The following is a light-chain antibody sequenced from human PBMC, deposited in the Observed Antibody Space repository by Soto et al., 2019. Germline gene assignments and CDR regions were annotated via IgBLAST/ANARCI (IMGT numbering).Light chain of an antibody. J-gene: IGLJ1*01. Sequence: QSALTHPASVSWSPGDAITISCTGTSSDVGAYDYISWYQQHPGKAPKLVIFEVTNRPSGVSNRFSGSKSGNTASLTISGLQAEDEADYYRSSFASSGTLANVFGTGTKVTVL. CDR3: SSFASSGTLANV. CDR1: SSDVGAYDY. CDR2: EVT. V-gene: IGLV2-14*01.